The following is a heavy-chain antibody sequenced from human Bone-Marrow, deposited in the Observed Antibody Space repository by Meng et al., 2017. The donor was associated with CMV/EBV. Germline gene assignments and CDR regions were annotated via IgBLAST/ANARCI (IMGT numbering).Heavy chain of an antibody. D-gene: IGHD4-17*01. CDR2: INPNSGDT. CDR1: GYSFTGYY. V-gene: IGHV1-2*02. J-gene: IGHJ4*02. Sequence: CKASGYSFTGYYMHWVRQAPGQGLEWVGWINPNSGDTSYAQKFQDRVTMTRDTSINTAYMELSSLTSHDTAMYYCAKAGYGDYGVDYWGQGTLVTVS. CDR3: AKAGYGDYGVDY.